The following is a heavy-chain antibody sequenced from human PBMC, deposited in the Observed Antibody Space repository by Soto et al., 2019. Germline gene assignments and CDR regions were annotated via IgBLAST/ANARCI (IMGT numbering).Heavy chain of an antibody. D-gene: IGHD6-6*01. CDR3: ARHGLQLARSGFDY. Sequence: PSETLSLTCTVSGGSISSYYWSWIRQPPGKGLEWIGYIYYSGSTSYNPSLKSRVTISADTAKNQFSLKLSSVTAADTAVYYCARHGLQLARSGFDYWGQGTLVTVSS. J-gene: IGHJ4*02. CDR2: IYYSGST. CDR1: GGSISSYY. V-gene: IGHV4-59*08.